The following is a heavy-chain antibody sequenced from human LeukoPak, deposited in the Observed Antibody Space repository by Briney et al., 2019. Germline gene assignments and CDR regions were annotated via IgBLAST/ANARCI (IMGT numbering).Heavy chain of an antibody. Sequence: SQTLSLTCAVSGDSVSSNSAAWIWIRQSPARGLEWLGRTYYRSKWYNDYAVSVKSRITTTPDTSKNQFSLQLNSVTPEDTAVYYCARDSPLYCSSASCYAFDIWGQGTMVTVSS. J-gene: IGHJ3*02. CDR3: ARDSPLYCSSASCYAFDI. CDR2: TYYRSKWYN. D-gene: IGHD2-2*01. CDR1: GDSVSSNSAA. V-gene: IGHV6-1*01.